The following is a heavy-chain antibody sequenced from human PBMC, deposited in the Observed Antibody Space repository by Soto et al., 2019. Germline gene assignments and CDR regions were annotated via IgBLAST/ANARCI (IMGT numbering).Heavy chain of an antibody. J-gene: IGHJ6*02. Sequence: QVQLQESGPGLVKPSETLSLTCNVSGGSISSHYWSWIRQPPGKGLEWIGYIYYSGNTNYNPSLKSRVTISVDTSKNQVSLKLTPVTAADTAVYYCARHRQYCSGISCKYYYYGLDVWGQGTTVTVPS. CDR3: ARHRQYCSGISCKYYYYGLDV. V-gene: IGHV4-59*08. D-gene: IGHD2-2*01. CDR1: GGSISSHY. CDR2: IYYSGNT.